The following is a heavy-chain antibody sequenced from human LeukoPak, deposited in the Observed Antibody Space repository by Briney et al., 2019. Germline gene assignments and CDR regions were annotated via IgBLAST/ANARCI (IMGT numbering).Heavy chain of an antibody. Sequence: GASVTVSCTASGYTFTSYAINWVRQAPGQGLEWMGWINTNSGNPTYAQGFTGRFVFSLDTSVSTAYLQISSLKAEDTAVYYCARDTVYYDFWSGYYLSSQFDYWGQGTLVTVSS. V-gene: IGHV7-4-1*02. J-gene: IGHJ4*02. CDR1: GYTFTSYA. D-gene: IGHD3-3*01. CDR2: INTNSGNP. CDR3: ARDTVYYDFWSGYYLSSQFDY.